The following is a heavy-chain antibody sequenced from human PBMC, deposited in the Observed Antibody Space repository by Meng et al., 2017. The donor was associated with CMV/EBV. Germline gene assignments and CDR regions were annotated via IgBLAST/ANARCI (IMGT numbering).Heavy chain of an antibody. Sequence: CAASGVHFRTYAMHWVRQAPGKGREWVAVISSDGNFQHYADSLKGRFTISRDNSKNTLYLQMNSLRAEDTAVYYCAKEWAPHEHFDYWGQGTLVTVSS. V-gene: IGHV3-30-3*02. CDR3: AKEWAPHEHFDY. CDR2: ISSDGNFQ. CDR1: GVHFRTYA. J-gene: IGHJ4*02.